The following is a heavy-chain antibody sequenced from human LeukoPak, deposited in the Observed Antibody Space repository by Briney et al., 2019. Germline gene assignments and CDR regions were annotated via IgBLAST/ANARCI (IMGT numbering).Heavy chain of an antibody. CDR1: GYTFTNYY. D-gene: IGHD2-8*02. CDR3: AREASGGYFDY. CDR2: INPTGIST. Sequence: ASVNVSCKASGYTFTNYYMHWVRQAPGQGLEWMGLINPTGISTHYAQKFRGRVTMTRDTSTPTVYMELSSLRSEDTAVYYCAREASGGYFDYWGQGTLVSVSS. J-gene: IGHJ4*02. V-gene: IGHV1-46*01.